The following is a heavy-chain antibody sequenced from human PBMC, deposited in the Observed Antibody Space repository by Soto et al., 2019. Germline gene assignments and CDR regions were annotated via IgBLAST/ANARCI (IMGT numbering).Heavy chain of an antibody. D-gene: IGHD3-3*01. V-gene: IGHV4-59*11. CDR3: AGDEVRSYDFLGGYSAVAYSSGMDV. Sequence: PSETLSLTCTVSGGSISSHYWTWIWIRQLPGRGLEWVGYIYDSVKTNYNPSLKSRVTISVDTSKNQFSLQLSSVTAADTAVYYCAGDEVRSYDFLGGYSAVAYSSGMDVWGQGTTVTVSS. J-gene: IGHJ6*02. CDR1: GGSISSHY. CDR2: IYDSVKT.